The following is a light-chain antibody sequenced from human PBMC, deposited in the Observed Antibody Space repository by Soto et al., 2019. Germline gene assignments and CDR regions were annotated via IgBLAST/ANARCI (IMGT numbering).Light chain of an antibody. J-gene: IGKJ2*01. V-gene: IGKV3-15*01. Sequence: EVVMTQSPATLSVSPGERDTISCRASQSVSSNLAWYQQKPGQAPRLLIYGASTRATGIPARFSGSGSGTEFTLTISSLKSEDFAVYYCQQYNNWFSFGQGTKLEIK. CDR1: QSVSSN. CDR3: QQYNNWFS. CDR2: GAS.